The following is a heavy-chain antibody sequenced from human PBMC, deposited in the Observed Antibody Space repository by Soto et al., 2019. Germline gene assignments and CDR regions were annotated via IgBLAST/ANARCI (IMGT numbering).Heavy chain of an antibody. Sequence: SETLSLTCAVYGGSFSGYYWSWIRQPPGKGLEWIGEINHSGSTNYNPSLKSRVTISVDTSKNQFSLKLSSVTAADTAVYYCARRTDVGNYYYMDVWGKGTTVTVSS. V-gene: IGHV4-34*01. CDR1: GGSFSGYY. CDR2: INHSGST. J-gene: IGHJ6*03. D-gene: IGHD1-1*01. CDR3: ARRTDVGNYYYMDV.